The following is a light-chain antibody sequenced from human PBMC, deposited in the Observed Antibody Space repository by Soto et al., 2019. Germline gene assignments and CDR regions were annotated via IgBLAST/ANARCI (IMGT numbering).Light chain of an antibody. CDR1: QSISSNS. V-gene: IGKV3-20*01. Sequence: EIVLTQSPGTLCLSPGEGATLSCRASQSISSNSLAWYQHKPGQAPRLLIYGASIRATGIPDRFSGSGSGTDFTLTISRLEPEDFATYYCQHYNSYSEAFGQGTKVELK. CDR2: GAS. CDR3: QHYNSYSEA. J-gene: IGKJ1*01.